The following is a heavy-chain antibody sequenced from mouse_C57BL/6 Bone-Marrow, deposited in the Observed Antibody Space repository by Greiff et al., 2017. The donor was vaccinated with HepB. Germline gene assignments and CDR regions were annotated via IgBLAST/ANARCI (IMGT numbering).Heavy chain of an antibody. D-gene: IGHD1-1*01. V-gene: IGHV1-81*01. CDR1: GYTFTSYG. CDR3: ARHPPYYYGSSYWFAY. J-gene: IGHJ3*01. CDR2: IYPRSGNT. Sequence: VQLVESGAELARPGASVKLSCKASGYTFTSYGISWVKQRTGQGLEWIGEIYPRSGNTYYNEKFKGKATLTADKSSSTAYMELRSLTSEDSAVYFCARHPPYYYGSSYWFAYWGQGTLVTVSA.